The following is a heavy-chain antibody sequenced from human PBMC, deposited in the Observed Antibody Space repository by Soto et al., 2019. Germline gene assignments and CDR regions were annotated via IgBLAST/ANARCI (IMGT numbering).Heavy chain of an antibody. D-gene: IGHD1-1*01. CDR1: GASISGFY. J-gene: IGHJ5*01. V-gene: IGHV4-4*07. CDR3: ARDGTKSLRDWFDS. Sequence: SETLSLTCTVSGASISGFYWSWIRKSAGKGLECIGRIYAPGTTDYNPSLKSRFMMSVDTSQKQFSLKLRSVTAADTPVHYCARDGTKSLRDWFDSWGRGISGAVSS. CDR2: IYAPGTT.